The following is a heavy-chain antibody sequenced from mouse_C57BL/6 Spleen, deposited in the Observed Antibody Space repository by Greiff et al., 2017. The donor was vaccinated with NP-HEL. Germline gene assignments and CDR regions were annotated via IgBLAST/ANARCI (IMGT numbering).Heavy chain of an antibody. J-gene: IGHJ2*01. Sequence: VQLQQSGPELVKPGASVKLSCKASGYTFTSYDINWVKQRPGQGLEWIGWIYPRDGSTKYNEKFKGKATLTVDTSSSTAYMELHSLTSEDSAVYFCARSFITTGRGYFDYWGQGTTLTVSS. D-gene: IGHD1-1*01. CDR1: GYTFTSYD. CDR3: ARSFITTGRGYFDY. V-gene: IGHV1-85*01. CDR2: IYPRDGST.